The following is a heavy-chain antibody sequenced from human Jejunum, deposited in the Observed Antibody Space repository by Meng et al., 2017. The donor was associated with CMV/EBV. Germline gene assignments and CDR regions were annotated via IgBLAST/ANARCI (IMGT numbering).Heavy chain of an antibody. CDR2: INPKSGGT. V-gene: IGHV1-2*06. D-gene: IGHD3-9*01. CDR3: ARGGGYFDWLFLDF. J-gene: IGHJ4*02. Sequence: KASGYTFTGYFMHWVRQAPGQGLEWRGRINPKSGGTNYAQKLQGRVTMTRDTSISTAYMELSGLRSDDTAMYHCARGGGYFDWLFLDFWGQGTLVTVSS. CDR1: GYTFTGYF.